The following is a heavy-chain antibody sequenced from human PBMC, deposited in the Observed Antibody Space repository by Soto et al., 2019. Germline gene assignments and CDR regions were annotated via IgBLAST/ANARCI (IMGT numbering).Heavy chain of an antibody. J-gene: IGHJ5*02. CDR2: IYHSGST. Sequence: QVQLQESGSGLVKPSQTLSLTCTVSGGSISSGDYYWSWIRQPPGKGLEWIGYIYHSGSTYYNPSLKSRVTISVDTSKNPCSLKLSSVTAADTAVYYCARERPDGARLDPWGQGTLVTVSS. V-gene: IGHV4-30-4*01. CDR3: ARERPDGARLDP. CDR1: GGSISSGDYY. D-gene: IGHD6-6*01.